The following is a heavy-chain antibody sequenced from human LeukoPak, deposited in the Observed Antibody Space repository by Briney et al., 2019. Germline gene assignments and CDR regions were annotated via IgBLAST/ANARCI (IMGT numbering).Heavy chain of an antibody. V-gene: IGHV3-23*01. CDR2: ISGSGGST. D-gene: IGHD6-19*01. CDR1: GFTFSSYA. CDR3: AKDRHSSGWYSY. J-gene: IGHJ4*02. Sequence: TGGSLRLSCAASGFTFSSYAMSWVRQAPGKGLEWVSAISGSGGSTYYADSVKGRFTISTDNSKTTLYLQMNRLSAEDTAVYYCAKDRHSSGWYSYWGQGTLVTVSS.